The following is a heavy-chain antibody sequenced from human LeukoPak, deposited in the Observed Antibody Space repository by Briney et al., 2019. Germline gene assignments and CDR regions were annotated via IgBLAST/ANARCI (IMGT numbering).Heavy chain of an antibody. CDR2: ISASGGTT. CDR3: AKEPREYCSSTSCPNWFDS. Sequence: GGSLRLSCAASGFTFNNYAMSWVRQAPGKGLERVSAISASGGTTYYADSVKGRFTISRDNSENTLFLQMNSLRAEDTAVYYCAKEPREYCSSTSCPNWFDSWGQGTLVTVSS. D-gene: IGHD2-2*01. V-gene: IGHV3-23*01. CDR1: GFTFNNYA. J-gene: IGHJ5*01.